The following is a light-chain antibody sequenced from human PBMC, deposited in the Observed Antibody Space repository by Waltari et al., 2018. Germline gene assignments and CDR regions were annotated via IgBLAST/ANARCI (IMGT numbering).Light chain of an antibody. CDR1: QSVTNY. CDR2: DTS. V-gene: IGKV3-11*01. Sequence: PGERASLSCRASQSVTNYLAWYQQKPGQAPRLLIYDTSNRATGIPARFSGSGFGTDFTLTISSLEPEDFAVYYCQQRRDWPLTFGGGTKVEIK. CDR3: QQRRDWPLT. J-gene: IGKJ4*01.